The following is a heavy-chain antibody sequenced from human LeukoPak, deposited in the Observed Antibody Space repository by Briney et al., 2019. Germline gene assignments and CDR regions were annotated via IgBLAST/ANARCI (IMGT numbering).Heavy chain of an antibody. CDR2: ISSSSSYI. V-gene: IGHV3-21*04. CDR1: GFTFSSYS. CDR3: ARDTGSGYCSGGRCRGAFDI. D-gene: IGHD2-15*01. Sequence: PGGSLRLSCAASGFTFSSYSMNWVRQAPGKGLEWVSSISSSSSYIYYADSVKGRFTISRDNAKNMLSLQMNSLRAEDTAVYYCARDTGSGYCSGGRCRGAFDIWGRGTVVTVSS. J-gene: IGHJ3*02.